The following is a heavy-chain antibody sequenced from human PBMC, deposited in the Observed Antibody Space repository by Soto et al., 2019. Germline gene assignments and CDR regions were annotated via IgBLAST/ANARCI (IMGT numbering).Heavy chain of an antibody. J-gene: IGHJ3*02. CDR2: ITSSSIYI. CDR1: EFTFSTYT. V-gene: IGHV3-21*01. D-gene: IGHD6-13*01. CDR3: AKDRHSSSWDDAFDI. Sequence: EVQLVESGGGLVKPGGSLRLSCAASEFTFSTYTMNWVRQAPGKGLEWVSSITSSSIYIYYADSVKGRFTISRDDATNSLYLQMNSLRAEDTAMYYCAKDRHSSSWDDAFDIWGQGTMVTVSS.